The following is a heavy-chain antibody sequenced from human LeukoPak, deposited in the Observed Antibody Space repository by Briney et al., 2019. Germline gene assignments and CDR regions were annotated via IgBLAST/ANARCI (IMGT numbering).Heavy chain of an antibody. CDR3: AKDAFEGTKHSNFWSGYYADY. V-gene: IGHV3-30*02. J-gene: IGHJ4*02. CDR1: GFTFTTYG. D-gene: IGHD3-3*01. Sequence: GGSLRLSCAASGFTFTTYGIHWVRQAPGQGQEGVTFIRYEGTNEYYAESEKGRFTISRDNSKNTVYLQMNSLRTEDTAVYYCAKDAFEGTKHSNFWSGYYADYWGQGTLVTVSS. CDR2: IRYEGTNE.